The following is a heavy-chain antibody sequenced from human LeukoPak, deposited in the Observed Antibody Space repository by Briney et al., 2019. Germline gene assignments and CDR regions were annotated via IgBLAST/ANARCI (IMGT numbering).Heavy chain of an antibody. CDR1: GDSMTSSNHY. V-gene: IGHV4-39*01. CDR2: IYYGGST. D-gene: IGHD2-15*01. Sequence: PSETLSLICTVSGDSMTSSNHYWVWIRQPPGKGLEWICRIYYGGSTYYNPSLKSRVTISQDTSKNQFSLKVNTVTAADTAVYHCARRSHCTGDSCYPVWGQGTTVTVSS. J-gene: IGHJ6*02. CDR3: ARRSHCTGDSCYPV.